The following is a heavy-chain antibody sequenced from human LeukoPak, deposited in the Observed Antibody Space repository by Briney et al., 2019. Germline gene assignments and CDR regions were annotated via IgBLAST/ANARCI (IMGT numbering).Heavy chain of an antibody. CDR2: FYYSGST. CDR3: ASSPPMVRGVIYGWFDP. D-gene: IGHD3-10*01. CDR1: GGSISSGGYY. J-gene: IGHJ5*02. V-gene: IGHV4-31*03. Sequence: SETLSLTCTVSGGSISSGGYYWSWIRQHPGKGLEWIGYFYYSGSTYYNPSLKSRVTISVDTSKNQFSLKLSSVTAADTAVYYCASSPPMVRGVIYGWFDPWGQGTLVTVSS.